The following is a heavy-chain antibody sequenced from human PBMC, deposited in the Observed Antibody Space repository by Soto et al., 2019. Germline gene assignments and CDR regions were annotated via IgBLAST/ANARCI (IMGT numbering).Heavy chain of an antibody. CDR3: ARLGNYDSSPFDP. D-gene: IGHD3-3*01. Sequence: PSGTLALTCTVSGGSVSSGRDYWSLIRQPPGKGLEWIGYIYYSGSTNYNPSLKSRVTISVDTSKNQFSLKLSSVTAADTAVYYCARLGNYDSSPFDPWGQGTLVTVSS. CDR1: GGSVSSGRDY. CDR2: IYYSGST. J-gene: IGHJ5*02. V-gene: IGHV4-61*01.